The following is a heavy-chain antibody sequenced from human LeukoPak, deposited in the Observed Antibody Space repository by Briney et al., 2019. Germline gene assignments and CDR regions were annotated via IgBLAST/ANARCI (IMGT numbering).Heavy chain of an antibody. CDR1: GFTLSSYW. CDR3: ARAPPLDHGGKSGLDC. Sequence: GGSLRLSCAASGFTLSSYWMSWVRQAPGKGLEWVGNIKQDGSEKYYVDSVRGRFTISRDNAKNSLYLQMSSLRPEDTAVYYCARAPPLDHGGKSGLDCWGQGTLAIVSS. J-gene: IGHJ4*02. D-gene: IGHD4-23*01. V-gene: IGHV3-7*01. CDR2: IKQDGSEK.